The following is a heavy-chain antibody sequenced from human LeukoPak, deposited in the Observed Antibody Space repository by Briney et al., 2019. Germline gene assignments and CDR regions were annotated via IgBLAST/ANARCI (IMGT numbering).Heavy chain of an antibody. V-gene: IGHV3-64D*06. CDR1: GFTFSSYS. D-gene: IGHD1-26*01. CDR3: VKAKVGATFDS. CDR2: INNNGGAT. Sequence: QPGGSLRISCSASGFTFSSYSMDWVRQAPGKGPEYVSGINNNGGATQYVDSVKGRFTISRDNSKNTVYLQMSSLRPEDTAVYYCVKAKVGATFDSWGQGTLVTVSS. J-gene: IGHJ4*02.